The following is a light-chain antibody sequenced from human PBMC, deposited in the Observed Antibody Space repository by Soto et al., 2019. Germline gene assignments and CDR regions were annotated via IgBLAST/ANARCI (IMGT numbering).Light chain of an antibody. V-gene: IGLV2-14*03. CDR2: HVS. CDR1: NSDVGSYNY. CDR3: SSYTSSSTYV. Sequence: QSALTQPPSASGSPGQSVTISCTGANSDVGSYNYVSWYQQHPGKAPKLIIYHVSNRPSGISNRFSGSKSGNTASLTISGLQAEDEADYYCSSYTSSSTYVFGTGTKVTVL. J-gene: IGLJ1*01.